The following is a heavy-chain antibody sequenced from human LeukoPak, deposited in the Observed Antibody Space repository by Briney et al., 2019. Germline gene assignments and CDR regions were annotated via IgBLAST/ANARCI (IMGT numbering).Heavy chain of an antibody. CDR2: INIDGATT. J-gene: IGHJ5*02. Sequence: GGSLRLSCAASGFTFSGYWMHWVRQAPGKGLEWDSRINIDGATTNYADSVKGRFTISRDNAKNTLHLQMNSLRAGDTAVYYCVRGAVGTGVWFDPWGQGTLVTVSS. D-gene: IGHD1-26*01. CDR1: GFTFSGYW. V-gene: IGHV3-74*01. CDR3: VRGAVGTGVWFDP.